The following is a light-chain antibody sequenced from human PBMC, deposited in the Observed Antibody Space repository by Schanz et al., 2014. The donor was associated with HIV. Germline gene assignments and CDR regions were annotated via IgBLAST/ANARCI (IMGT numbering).Light chain of an antibody. Sequence: QSVLTQPPSVSGAPGQRVTISCTGSSSNIGARYDVHWYQQLPGTAPKLLIYKDNQRPSGVPDRFSGSKSGTSASLAISGLQSEDEADYYCAAWDDSLNGWVFGGGTKLTVL. J-gene: IGLJ3*02. CDR3: AAWDDSLNGWV. V-gene: IGLV1-40*01. CDR1: SSNIGARYD. CDR2: KDN.